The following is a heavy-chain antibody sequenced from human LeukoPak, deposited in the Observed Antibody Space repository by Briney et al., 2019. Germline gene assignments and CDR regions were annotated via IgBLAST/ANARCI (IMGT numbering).Heavy chain of an antibody. Sequence: GGSLRLSCAASGFTFSSYAMSWVRQAPGKGLEWVSAISGSGGSTYYADSVKGRFTISRDNSKNTLYLQMNSLRAEDTAVYYCARAPAGSGSQGHYYYGMDVWGQGTTVTVSS. CDR1: GFTFSSYA. V-gene: IGHV3-23*01. D-gene: IGHD1-26*01. CDR2: ISGSGGST. CDR3: ARAPAGSGSQGHYYYGMDV. J-gene: IGHJ6*02.